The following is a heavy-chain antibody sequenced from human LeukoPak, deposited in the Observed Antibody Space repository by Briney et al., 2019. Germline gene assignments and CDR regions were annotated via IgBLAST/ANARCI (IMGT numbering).Heavy chain of an antibody. CDR2: ISWNSGSI. CDR1: GFTFDDYA. CDR3: AGRYDILTGYYLGAFDI. V-gene: IGHV3-9*01. J-gene: IGHJ3*02. D-gene: IGHD3-9*01. Sequence: GGSLRLSCAASGFTFDDYAMHWVRQAPGKGLEWVSGISWNSGSIGYADSVKGRFTISRDNAKNSLYLQMNSLRAEDTALYYCAGRYDILTGYYLGAFDIWGQGTMVTVSS.